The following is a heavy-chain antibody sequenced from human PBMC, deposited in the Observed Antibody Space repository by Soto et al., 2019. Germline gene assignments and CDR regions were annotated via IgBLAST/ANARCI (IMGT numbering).Heavy chain of an antibody. D-gene: IGHD3-22*01. J-gene: IGHJ4*02. CDR3: ARVGYYDSSGDTPYYFDY. CDR1: GFTFSSYA. Sequence: QVQLVESGGGVVQPGRSLRLSCAASGFTFSSYAMHWVRQAPGKGLEWVAVISYDGSNKYYADSVKGRFTISRDNSKNTLYLQMNSLRAEETAVYYCARVGYYDSSGDTPYYFDYWGQGTLVTVSS. CDR2: ISYDGSNK. V-gene: IGHV3-30-3*01.